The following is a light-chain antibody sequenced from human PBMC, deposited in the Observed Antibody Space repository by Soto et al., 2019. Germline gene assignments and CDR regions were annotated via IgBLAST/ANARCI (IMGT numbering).Light chain of an antibody. CDR1: QDIRTS. CDR2: GAS. V-gene: IGKV1-33*01. J-gene: IGKJ3*01. CDR3: QHNNNLPPIT. Sequence: DIQMTQSPSSLSASVGARVSITCQASQDIRTSLSWFQHKPGRAPKLLIYGASYLETGVPSRFRGSGSGTDFAFTITSLQPEDIATYYCQHNNNLPPITFGPGNIVDIK.